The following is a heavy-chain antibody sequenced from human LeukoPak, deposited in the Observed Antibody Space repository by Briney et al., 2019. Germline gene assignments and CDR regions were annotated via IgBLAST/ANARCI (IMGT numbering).Heavy chain of an antibody. CDR2: INPNSGGT. CDR1: GYTFTGYY. J-gene: IGHJ4*02. Sequence: GASVKVSCKASGYTFTGYYMHWVRQAPGQGLEWMGWINPNSGGTNYAQKFQGRVTMTRDTSISTAYMELSRLRSDDTAVYYCARDVRAFTMVRGVIGYWGQGTLVTASS. D-gene: IGHD3-10*01. CDR3: ARDVRAFTMVRGVIGY. V-gene: IGHV1-2*02.